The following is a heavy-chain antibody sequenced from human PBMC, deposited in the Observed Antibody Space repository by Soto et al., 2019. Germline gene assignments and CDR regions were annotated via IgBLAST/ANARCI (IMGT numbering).Heavy chain of an antibody. J-gene: IGHJ5*02. Sequence: EVQLLESGGGFIQPGGFLRLSCAASGFTFSRSAMGWVRQAPGKGLEWVSSISGSGRDTYYPDAVRGRFTVSRDNSKSTLYLQMSSLSAEDTALYYCARDIRSSSGGGYYGWFDPWGPGTQVTVSS. V-gene: IGHV3-23*01. CDR2: ISGSGRDT. CDR1: GFTFSRSA. CDR3: ARDIRSSSGGGYYGWFDP. D-gene: IGHD3-3*01.